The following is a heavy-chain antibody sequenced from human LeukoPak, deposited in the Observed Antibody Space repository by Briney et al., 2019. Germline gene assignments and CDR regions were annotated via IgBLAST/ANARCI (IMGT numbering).Heavy chain of an antibody. CDR2: ISAYNGNT. V-gene: IGHV1-18*01. D-gene: IGHD6-19*01. J-gene: IGHJ5*02. CDR3: ERDSNPAVPQKHNWFDP. Sequence: ASVKVSCKASGYTFTSYGISWVRQAPGQGLESMGWISAYNGNTNYAQKLQGRVTMTTDTSTSTAYMELRSLRSDDTAVYYCERDSNPAVPQKHNWFDPWGQGTLVTVSS. CDR1: GYTFTSYG.